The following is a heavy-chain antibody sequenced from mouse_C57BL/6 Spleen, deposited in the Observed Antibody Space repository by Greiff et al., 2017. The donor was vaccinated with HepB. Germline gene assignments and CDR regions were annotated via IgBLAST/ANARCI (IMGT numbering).Heavy chain of an antibody. D-gene: IGHD1-1*01. CDR3: ARDGHYGSSSAWFAY. V-gene: IGHV1-18*01. CDR1: GYTFTDYN. Sequence: VQLQQSGPELVKPGASVKIPCKASGYTFTDYNMDWVKQSHGKSLEWIGDINPNNGGTIYNQKFKGKATLTVDKSSSTAYMELRSLTSEDTAVYYCARDGHYGSSSAWFAYWGQGTLVTVSA. CDR2: INPNNGGT. J-gene: IGHJ3*01.